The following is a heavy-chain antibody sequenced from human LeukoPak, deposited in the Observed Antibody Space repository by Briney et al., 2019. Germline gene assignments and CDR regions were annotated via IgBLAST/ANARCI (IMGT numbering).Heavy chain of an antibody. CDR2: IYYSGST. V-gene: IGHV4-39*01. D-gene: IGHD3-10*01. Sequence: SETLSLTCTVSGGSISSSSYYWGWIRQPPGKGLEWIGSIYYSGSTYYNPSLKSRVTISVDTSKNQFSLKLSSVTAADTAVYYCASPHMVRGVIGFDYWGQGILVTVSS. CDR1: GGSISSSSYY. J-gene: IGHJ4*02. CDR3: ASPHMVRGVIGFDY.